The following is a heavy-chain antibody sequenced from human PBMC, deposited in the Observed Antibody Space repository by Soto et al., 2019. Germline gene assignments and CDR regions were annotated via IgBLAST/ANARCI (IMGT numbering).Heavy chain of an antibody. CDR3: ATGRSGSYFDY. Sequence: GGSLRLSCAASGFTFSNAWMSWVRQAPGKGLEWVGRIKSKTDGGTTDYAAPVKGRFTISRDDSKNTLYLQMNSLKTEDTSVYYCATGRSGSYFDYWGQGTLVTVSS. V-gene: IGHV3-15*01. CDR1: GFTFSNAW. J-gene: IGHJ4*02. D-gene: IGHD1-26*01. CDR2: IKSKTDGGTT.